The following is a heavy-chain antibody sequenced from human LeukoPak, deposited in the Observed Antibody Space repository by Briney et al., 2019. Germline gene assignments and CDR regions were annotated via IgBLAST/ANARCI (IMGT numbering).Heavy chain of an antibody. CDR2: ISGSGGST. CDR3: AKLGRYYYGSGSPYYFDY. J-gene: IGHJ4*02. Sequence: PGGSLRLSCAASGFTFSSYAMSWVRRALGKGLEWVSAISGSGGSTYYADSVKGRFTISRDNSNNTLYLQMNSLRAEDTAVYYCAKLGRYYYGSGSPYYFDYWGQGTLVTVSS. CDR1: GFTFSSYA. D-gene: IGHD3-10*01. V-gene: IGHV3-23*01.